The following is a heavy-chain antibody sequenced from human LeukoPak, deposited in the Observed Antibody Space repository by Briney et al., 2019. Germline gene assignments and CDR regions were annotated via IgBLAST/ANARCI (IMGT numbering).Heavy chain of an antibody. CDR2: ISSSSSYI. J-gene: IGHJ4*02. CDR1: GFTFSSYS. D-gene: IGHD3-22*01. CDR3: ARDESYYYDSSGLSTFDY. V-gene: IGHV3-21*01. Sequence: GGSLRLSCAASGFTFSSYSMNWVRQAPGKGLEWVSSISSSSSYIYYADSVKGRFTISRDNAKNSLYLQMNSLRAEDTAVYYCARDESYYYDSSGLSTFDYWGQGTPVTVSS.